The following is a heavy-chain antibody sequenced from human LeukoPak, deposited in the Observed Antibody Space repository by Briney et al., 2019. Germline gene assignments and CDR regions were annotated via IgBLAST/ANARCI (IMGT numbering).Heavy chain of an antibody. Sequence: GGSLRLSCAASGFTFSNAWMSWVRQAPGKGLEWVGRIKSKTDGGTTDYAAPVKGRFTISRDDSKNTLYLQMNSLKTEDTAVYYCTTVRRYCSGGSCYSSYWGQGTLVTVSS. CDR2: IKSKTDGGTT. J-gene: IGHJ4*02. CDR3: TTVRRYCSGGSCYSSY. CDR1: GFTFSNAW. V-gene: IGHV3-15*01. D-gene: IGHD2-15*01.